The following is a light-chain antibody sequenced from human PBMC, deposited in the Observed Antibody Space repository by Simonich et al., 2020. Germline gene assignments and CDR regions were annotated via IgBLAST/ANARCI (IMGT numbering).Light chain of an antibody. J-gene: IGKJ1*01. Sequence: EIVLTQSPATLSLSPGERATLSCRASQSVSSYLAWYQQKPGQAPRLLIYGASTRATGIPARFSGSGSGTEFTLNISSMQSEDCAVYYCQQYNNWPPWTFGQGTKVEIK. CDR3: QQYNNWPPWT. V-gene: IGKV3-15*01. CDR1: QSVSSY. CDR2: GAS.